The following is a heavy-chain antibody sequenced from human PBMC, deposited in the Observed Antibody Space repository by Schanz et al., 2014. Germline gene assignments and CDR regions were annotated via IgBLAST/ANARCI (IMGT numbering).Heavy chain of an antibody. J-gene: IGHJ4*02. D-gene: IGHD3-3*01. V-gene: IGHV3-21*01. CDR1: GFVFSSYS. CDR2: VSRSTPDI. CDR3: VRDSFFAFDY. Sequence: VQVVQSGGGLVKPGGSLRLSCAASGFVFSSYSMNWVRQAPGKGLEWVSYVSRSTPDIYYADSVKGRFTMSRDNAKNSVFLQMNSLRAEDTAVYYCVRDSFFAFDYWGQGTLVTVSS.